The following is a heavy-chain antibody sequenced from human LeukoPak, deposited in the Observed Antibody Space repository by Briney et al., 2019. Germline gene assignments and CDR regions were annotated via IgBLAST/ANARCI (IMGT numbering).Heavy chain of an antibody. Sequence: PGGSLRLSCAASGLSFSSFAMSWVRQGPARGLEWVSSIRGNGETFYADSVKGRFTISRDNSKNTLYPQMNSLRAEDTAVYYCAKGVSSNPDYYYYMDVWGKGTTVTVSS. V-gene: IGHV3-23*01. D-gene: IGHD4-11*01. CDR1: GLSFSSFA. J-gene: IGHJ6*03. CDR2: IRGNGET. CDR3: AKGVSSNPDYYYYMDV.